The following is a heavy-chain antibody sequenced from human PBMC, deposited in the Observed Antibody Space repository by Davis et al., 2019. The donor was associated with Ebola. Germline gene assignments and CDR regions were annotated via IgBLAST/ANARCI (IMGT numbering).Heavy chain of an antibody. D-gene: IGHD3-22*01. CDR3: ARDPPYDQGYDY. CDR2: TYYRSKWFV. Sequence: QTPSLTPAISGDSVSSNTASWNWIRQSPSRGLEWLGRTYYRSKWFVDYAVSVKSRMTINSDTSKNQFSLQLSSVTPEDTAVYYCARDPPYDQGYDYWGQGILVTVSS. J-gene: IGHJ4*02. CDR1: GDSVSSNTAS. V-gene: IGHV6-1*01.